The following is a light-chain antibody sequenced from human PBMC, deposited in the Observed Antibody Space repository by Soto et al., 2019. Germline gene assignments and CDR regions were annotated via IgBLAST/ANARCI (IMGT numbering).Light chain of an antibody. J-gene: IGKJ5*01. CDR3: QQYGDSPVT. Sequence: EIVLTQSPGTLSLSPGERATLSCRASQGGSNNILAWYQQKPGQAPRLLSYGASIRATGIPDRFSGSGSGTDFTLSISGLEPEDFAVYYCQQYGDSPVTFGQGKRLEIK. CDR1: QGGSNNI. CDR2: GAS. V-gene: IGKV3-20*01.